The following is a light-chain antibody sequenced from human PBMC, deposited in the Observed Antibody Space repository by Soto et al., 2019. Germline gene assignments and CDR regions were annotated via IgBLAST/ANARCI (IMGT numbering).Light chain of an antibody. V-gene: IGKV1-5*01. J-gene: IGKJ1*01. CDR2: DAS. CDR3: QQYNTYWT. CDR1: QTISHW. Sequence: DIHMTQSPSSLSASVGDRVTITCRASQTISHWLAWYQQKPGKAPKLLIFDASSLENGVPSRFSGSGTGTEFTLTITGLQPDDFATYYCQQYNTYWTFGQGTKGDIK.